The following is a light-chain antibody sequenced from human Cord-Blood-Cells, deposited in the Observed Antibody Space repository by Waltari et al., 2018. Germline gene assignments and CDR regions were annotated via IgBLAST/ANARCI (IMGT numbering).Light chain of an antibody. CDR2: GNS. J-gene: IGLJ2*01. CDR3: QSYDSSLSGVV. V-gene: IGLV1-40*01. CDR1: SSNIGAGYD. Sequence: QSVLTQPPSVSGAPGQSVTISCTGSSSNIGAGYDVHWYQQLPGTAPKLIIYGNSNRPSGVPERFSGSKSGTSASLAITGLQAEDEADYYCQSYDSSLSGVVFGGGTKLTVL.